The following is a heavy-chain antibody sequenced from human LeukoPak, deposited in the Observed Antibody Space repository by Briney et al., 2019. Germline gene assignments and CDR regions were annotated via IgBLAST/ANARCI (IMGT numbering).Heavy chain of an antibody. V-gene: IGHV4-31*03. Sequence: SETLSLTCTVSGDSIRSGAHYWSWIRQLPGKGLEWIGYVYYSGSTDYNPSLKSRLTISIDTSKNHFSLKLNSVTAADTAMYYCARVGYYGSGSYGIDTWGQGTLVTVSS. D-gene: IGHD3-10*01. CDR2: VYYSGST. J-gene: IGHJ5*02. CDR3: ARVGYYGSGSYGIDT. CDR1: GDSIRSGAHY.